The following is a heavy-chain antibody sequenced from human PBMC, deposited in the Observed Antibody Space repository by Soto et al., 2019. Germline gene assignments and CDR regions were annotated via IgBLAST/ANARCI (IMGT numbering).Heavy chain of an antibody. D-gene: IGHD3-9*01. CDR3: AAPNFDILTGPPRFDY. J-gene: IGHJ4*02. CDR2: IVVGRGNT. Sequence: SVKVSCKASGFTFTSSAVQWVRQARGQRLEWIGWIVVGRGNTNYAQKFQERVNITRDKSTRTAYMELCSLRPENTAVYYCAAPNFDILTGPPRFDYWGQGTLVTVSS. CDR1: GFTFTSSA. V-gene: IGHV1-58*01.